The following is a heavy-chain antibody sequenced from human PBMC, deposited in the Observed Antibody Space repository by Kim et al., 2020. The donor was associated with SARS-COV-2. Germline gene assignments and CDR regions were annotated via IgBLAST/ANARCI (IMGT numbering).Heavy chain of an antibody. CDR2: ISGSGGST. D-gene: IGHD6-6*01. J-gene: IGHJ6*02. V-gene: IGHV3-23*01. CDR1: GFTFSSYA. CDR3: AISSSGVSYYYGMDV. Sequence: GGSLRLSCAASGFTFSSYAMSWVRQAPGKGLEWVSAISGSGGSTYYADSVKGRFTISRDNSKNTLYLQMNSLRAEDTAVYYCAISSSGVSYYYGMDVWGQGTTVTVSS.